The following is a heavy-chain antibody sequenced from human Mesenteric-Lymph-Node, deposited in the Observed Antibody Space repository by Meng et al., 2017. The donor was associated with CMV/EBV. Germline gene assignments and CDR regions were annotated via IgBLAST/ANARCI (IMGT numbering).Heavy chain of an antibody. CDR1: GGSFSGYY. Sequence: SETLSLTCAVYGGSFSGYYWSWIRQPPGKGLEWIGEINHSGSTNYNPSLKSRVTISVDTSKNQFSLKLSSVTAADTAVYYCARVDSSSVYYYYGMDVWGQGTTVTVSS. CDR3: ARVDSSSVYYYYGMDV. J-gene: IGHJ6*02. D-gene: IGHD6-6*01. V-gene: IGHV4-34*01. CDR2: INHSGST.